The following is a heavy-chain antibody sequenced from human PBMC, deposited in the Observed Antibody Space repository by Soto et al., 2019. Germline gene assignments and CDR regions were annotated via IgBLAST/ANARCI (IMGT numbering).Heavy chain of an antibody. CDR2: IYHSGGA. V-gene: IGHV4-4*02. D-gene: IGHD1-1*01. Sequence: SETLSLTCAVSGASISSGYWWTWVRQPPGKGLDWIGEIYHSGGANYNSSLKSRVTMSVDKSKNHFSLKLTSVTAADSAVYFCARGTGGGDFQRWGQGTLVTVSS. CDR1: GASISSGYW. CDR3: ARGTGGGDFQR. J-gene: IGHJ1*01.